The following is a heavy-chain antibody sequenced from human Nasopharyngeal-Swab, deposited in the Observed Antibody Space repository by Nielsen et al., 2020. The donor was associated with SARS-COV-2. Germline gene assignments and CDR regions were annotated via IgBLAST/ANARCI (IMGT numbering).Heavy chain of an antibody. V-gene: IGHV3-64D*06. CDR1: GFTFSIYA. J-gene: IGHJ3*02. CDR3: VKDLRGNYAFDI. D-gene: IGHD1-7*01. Sequence: GESLKISCSASGFTFSIYAMHWVRQAPGKGLEYVSTINDYEDRLYYADSVKGRFTISRYNSKNTLYLQMSSLRAEDTAVYWCVKDLRGNYAFDIWGQGTMVTVSS. CDR2: INDYEDRL.